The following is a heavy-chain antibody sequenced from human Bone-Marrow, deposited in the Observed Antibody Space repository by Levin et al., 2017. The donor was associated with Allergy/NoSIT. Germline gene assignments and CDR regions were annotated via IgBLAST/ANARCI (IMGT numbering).Heavy chain of an antibody. CDR3: STRLWFGEPRGDF. CDR2: IKSKSDGGTI. J-gene: IGHJ4*02. V-gene: IGHV3-15*01. CDR1: GFNFSNAW. Sequence: GESLKISCAASGFNFSNAWMTWVRQAPGKGLEWVGRIKSKSDGGTIDYAAPVKGRFDISREDSKNTLYLQMNSLKTEDTAVYYCSTRLWFGEPRGDFWGQGSLVTVSS. D-gene: IGHD3-10*01.